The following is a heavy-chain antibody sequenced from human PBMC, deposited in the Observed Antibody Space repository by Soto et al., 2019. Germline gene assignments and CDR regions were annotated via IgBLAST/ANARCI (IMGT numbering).Heavy chain of an antibody. CDR3: ARGAMYYDFWSGHYTSYNDYGMDV. Sequence: GGSLRLSCAASGFTFSSYAMSWVRQAPGKGLEWVSAISGSGGRTNYADSVKGRFTTSRDISKNTLYLQMNGLRVEDTAVYYCARGAMYYDFWSGHYTSYNDYGMDVWGQGTTVTVSS. CDR2: ISGSGGRT. D-gene: IGHD3-3*01. J-gene: IGHJ6*02. CDR1: GFTFSSYA. V-gene: IGHV3-23*01.